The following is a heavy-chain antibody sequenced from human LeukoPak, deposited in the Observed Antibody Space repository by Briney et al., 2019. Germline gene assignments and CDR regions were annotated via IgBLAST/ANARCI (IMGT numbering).Heavy chain of an antibody. J-gene: IGHJ4*02. V-gene: IGHV3-7*01. CDR1: GFTFSNYW. Sequence: GGSLRLSCAASGFTFSNYWMTWVRQAPGKGLEWVANIKQDGSVKSYEDSVKGRFTVARDNAKNSLWLQMNSLRAEDAAVYYCAKRYSSGWYVPANAYDYWGQGTLVTVSS. CDR2: IKQDGSVK. CDR3: AKRYSSGWYVPANAYDY. D-gene: IGHD6-19*01.